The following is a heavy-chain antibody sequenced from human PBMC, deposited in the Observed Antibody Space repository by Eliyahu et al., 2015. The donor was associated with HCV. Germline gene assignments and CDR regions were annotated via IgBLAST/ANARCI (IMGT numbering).Heavy chain of an antibody. CDR2: IYYSGTT. D-gene: IGHD3-3*01. CDR3: ARSSGFLIDY. CDR1: GXSINSYY. Sequence: QVQLQESGPGLVKPSETLSLNCTISGXSINSYYXTWIRQPPGKGLEWIGYIYYSGTTKYSPSLKNRVTISVDTSKNQVSLRLSSVTAADTAVYYCARSSGFLIDYWGQGSLVTVSS. J-gene: IGHJ4*02. V-gene: IGHV4-59*01.